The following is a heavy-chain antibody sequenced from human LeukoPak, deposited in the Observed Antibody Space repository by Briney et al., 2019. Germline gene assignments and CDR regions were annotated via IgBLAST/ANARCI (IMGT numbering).Heavy chain of an antibody. CDR2: MNPNSGNT. D-gene: IGHD4-17*01. CDR3: ARVVGNGLDYGVLLFDY. V-gene: IGHV1-8*01. J-gene: IGHJ4*02. CDR1: GYTFTSYD. Sequence: ASVKVSCKASGYTFTSYDINWVRQATGQGLEWMGWMNPNSGNTGYAQKFQGRVTMTRNTSISTAYMELSSLRSEDTAVYYCARVVGNGLDYGVLLFDYWGQGTLVTVSS.